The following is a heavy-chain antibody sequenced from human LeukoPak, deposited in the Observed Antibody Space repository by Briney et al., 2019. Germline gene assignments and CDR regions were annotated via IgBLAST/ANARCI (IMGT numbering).Heavy chain of an antibody. CDR2: ISYDGNKK. CDR3: AKDSQGRIVVVPAAINS. D-gene: IGHD2-2*02. Sequence: GGSLRLSCEVSGFIFGDYGMHWVRQAPGKGLEWVAVISYDGNKKYYADPVKGRFTISRDNSKNTVYMQMNSLRAEDTAVYYCAKDSQGRIVVVPAAINSWGQGTLVTVSS. J-gene: IGHJ4*02. CDR1: GFIFGDYG. V-gene: IGHV3-30*18.